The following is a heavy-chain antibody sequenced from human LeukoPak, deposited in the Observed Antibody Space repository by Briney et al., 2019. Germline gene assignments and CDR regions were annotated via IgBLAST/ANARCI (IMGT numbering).Heavy chain of an antibody. V-gene: IGHV3-30*18. J-gene: IGHJ4*02. CDR3: AKASMGYGDLLAYFDY. CDR2: ISYDGSNK. Sequence: PGRSLRLSCAASGFTFSSYGMHWVRQAPGKGLERVAVISYDGSNKYYADSVKGRFTISRDNSKNTLYLQMNSLRAEDTAVYYCAKASMGYGDLLAYFDYWGQGTLVTVSS. CDR1: GFTFSSYG. D-gene: IGHD4-17*01.